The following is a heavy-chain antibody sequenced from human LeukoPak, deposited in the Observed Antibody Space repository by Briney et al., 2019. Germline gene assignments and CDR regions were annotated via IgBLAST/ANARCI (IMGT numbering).Heavy chain of an antibody. V-gene: IGHV3-30*18. J-gene: IGHJ4*02. Sequence: GGSLRLSCAASGFTFSSYGMHWVRQAPGKGLEWVAVISSDGSHENYADSMKGRFTVSRDNSKNTLYLQMDSLRPEDTAVYYCAKDDYSGYYYTDHWGQGTLVTVSS. CDR2: ISSDGSHE. CDR3: AKDDYSGYYYTDH. CDR1: GFTFSSYG. D-gene: IGHD3-22*01.